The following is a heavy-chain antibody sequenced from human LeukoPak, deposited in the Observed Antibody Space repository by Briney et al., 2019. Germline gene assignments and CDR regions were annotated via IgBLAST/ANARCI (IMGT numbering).Heavy chain of an antibody. CDR2: ISAYNGNT. D-gene: IGHD3-3*01. CDR3: ARSYYDFWSGYYDFDY. J-gene: IGHJ4*02. Sequence: ASVKVSCKASGYTFTSYGISWVRQAPGQGLAWMGWISAYNGNTNYAQKLQGRVTMTTDTSTSTAYMELRSLRSDDTAVYYCARSYYDFWSGYYDFDYWGQGTLVTVSS. V-gene: IGHV1-18*01. CDR1: GYTFTSYG.